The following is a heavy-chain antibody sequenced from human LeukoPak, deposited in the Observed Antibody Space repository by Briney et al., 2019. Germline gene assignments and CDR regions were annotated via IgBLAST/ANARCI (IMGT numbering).Heavy chain of an antibody. J-gene: IGHJ6*02. V-gene: IGHV4-59*01. Sequence: PSETLSPTRTVSGGSISSYYWSWIRQPPGEGLEWIGYIYYSGSTNYNPSLKSRVTISVDTSKNQFSLKLSSVTAADTAVYYCARQAVDERYSGYDYISGYYYYGMDVWGQGTTVTVSS. CDR1: GGSISSYY. CDR3: ARQAVDERYSGYDYISGYYYYGMDV. CDR2: IYYSGST. D-gene: IGHD5-12*01.